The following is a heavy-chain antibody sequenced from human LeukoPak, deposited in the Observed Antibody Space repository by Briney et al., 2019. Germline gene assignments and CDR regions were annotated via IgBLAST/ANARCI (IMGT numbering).Heavy chain of an antibody. D-gene: IGHD3-10*01. CDR1: GYTFTSYG. V-gene: IGHV1-18*01. Sequence: ASVKVSCKASGYTFTSYGISWVRQAPGQGLEWMGWISGYNGNTIYAQKFQDRATMTTDTSTSTALMELRSLRSDDTAVYYCACSPYGSGSYYLLEFDYWGQGTLVTVSS. CDR2: ISGYNGNT. J-gene: IGHJ4*02. CDR3: ACSPYGSGSYYLLEFDY.